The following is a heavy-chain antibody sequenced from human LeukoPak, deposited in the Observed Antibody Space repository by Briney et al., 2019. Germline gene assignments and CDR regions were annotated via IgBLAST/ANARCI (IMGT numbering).Heavy chain of an antibody. CDR2: INPNSGGT. CDR3: AREYYYGSGSYFH. CDR1: GYTFTGYY. Sequence: ASVKVSCKASGYTFTGYYMHWVRQAPGQGLEWMGRINPNSGGTNYALKFQGRVTMTRGTSISTAYMELSRLRSDDTAVYYCAREYYYGSGSYFHWGQGTLVTVSS. V-gene: IGHV1-2*06. J-gene: IGHJ4*02. D-gene: IGHD3-10*01.